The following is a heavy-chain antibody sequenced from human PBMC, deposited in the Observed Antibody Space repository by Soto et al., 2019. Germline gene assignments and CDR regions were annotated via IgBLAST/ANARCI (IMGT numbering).Heavy chain of an antibody. Sequence: GESLKISCEGSGYSFTTFWIGWVRQMPGKGLEWMGIIYPGDSDTRYSPSFQGQVTISADKSISTAYLQWSSLKASDTAMYYCARHNGLNAFDIWGQGTMVTVSS. D-gene: IGHD5-12*01. CDR3: ARHNGLNAFDI. V-gene: IGHV5-51*01. J-gene: IGHJ3*02. CDR2: IYPGDSDT. CDR1: GYSFTTFW.